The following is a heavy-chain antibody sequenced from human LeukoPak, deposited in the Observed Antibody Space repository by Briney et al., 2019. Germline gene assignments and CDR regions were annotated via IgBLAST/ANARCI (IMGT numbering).Heavy chain of an antibody. CDR2: ISSSSSYI. CDR1: GFTFSSYS. Sequence: PGGSLRLSCAASGFTFSSYSMNWVRQAPGKGLEWVSSISSSSSYIYYADSVKGRFTISRDNAKNSLYLQMNSLRAEDTAVYYCARETRGYSYGVDYWGQGTLVTVSS. CDR3: ARETRGYSYGVDY. D-gene: IGHD5-18*01. J-gene: IGHJ4*02. V-gene: IGHV3-21*01.